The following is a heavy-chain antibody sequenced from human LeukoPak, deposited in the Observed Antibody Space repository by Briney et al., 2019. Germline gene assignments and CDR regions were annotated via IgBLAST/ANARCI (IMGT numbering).Heavy chain of an antibody. CDR2: IYYSGST. D-gene: IGHD1-26*01. CDR3: ARARGSYLLTYTDY. J-gene: IGHJ4*02. Sequence: PSQTLSLTCTVSGGSLSSGDYYWSWIRQPPGKGLGWIGYIYYSGSTYYNPSLKSRVTISVDTSKNQFSLKLSSVTAADTAVYYCARARGSYLLTYTDYWGQGTLVAVSS. V-gene: IGHV4-30-4*08. CDR1: GGSLSSGDYY.